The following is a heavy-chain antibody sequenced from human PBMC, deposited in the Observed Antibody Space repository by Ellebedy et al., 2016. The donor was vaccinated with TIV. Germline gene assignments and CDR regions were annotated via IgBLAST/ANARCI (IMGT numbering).Heavy chain of an antibody. D-gene: IGHD2-2*01. J-gene: IGHJ6*02. CDR2: INPNSGGT. CDR3: ARGTDIVVVPAAIVMDV. CDR1: GGTFSSYA. V-gene: IGHV1-2*04. Sequence: AASVKVSCKASGGTFSSYAISWVRQAPGQGLEWMGWINPNSGGTNYAQKFQGWVTMTRDTSISTAYMELSRLRSDDTAVYYCARGTDIVVVPAAIVMDVWGQGTTVTVSS.